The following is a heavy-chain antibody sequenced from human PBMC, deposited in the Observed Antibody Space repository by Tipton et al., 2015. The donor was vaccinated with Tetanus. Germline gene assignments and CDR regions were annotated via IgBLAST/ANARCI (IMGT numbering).Heavy chain of an antibody. J-gene: IGHJ4*02. V-gene: IGHV3-30*18. CDR3: AKEFQRARIRFFDS. CDR1: GFTFSNFG. CDR2: VSHDREVE. Sequence: SLRLSCEASGFTFSNFGMHWVRQAPGKGPEWVAVVSHDREVEFYADSVKGQLTVSRGNSRNTVYLQMDRLRFDDTAVYYCAKEFQRARIRFFDSWGQGTQVTASS. D-gene: IGHD2-15*01.